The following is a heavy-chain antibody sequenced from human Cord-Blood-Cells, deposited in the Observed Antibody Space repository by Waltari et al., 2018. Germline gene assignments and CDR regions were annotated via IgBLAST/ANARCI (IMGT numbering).Heavy chain of an antibody. J-gene: IGHJ5*02. D-gene: IGHD2-15*01. V-gene: IGHV4-34*01. CDR3: ARARRPPRILEFDP. CDR2: INHSGST. CDR1: GGSFSGYY. Sequence: QVQLQQWGAGLLKPSETLSLTCAVYGGSFSGYYWSWIRQPPGKGLEWIGEINHSGSTHYNPSLKRRVTISVDPSKNQFSLKLSSVTAADTAVYYCARARRPPRILEFDPWGQGTLVTVSS.